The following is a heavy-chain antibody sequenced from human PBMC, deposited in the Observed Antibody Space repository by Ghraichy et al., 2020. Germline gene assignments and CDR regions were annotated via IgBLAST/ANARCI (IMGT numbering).Heavy chain of an antibody. D-gene: IGHD3-22*01. V-gene: IGHV1-18*04. CDR3: ARDQVYDYDSSGYRRYYYYYGMDV. CDR1: GKPFTSYG. CDR2: ISSYNGNT. Sequence: ASVKVSCKASGKPFTSYGIRLVRQAPVQGLEWMGWISSYNGNTNYAQKLQGRVTMTTDTSTSTAYMELRSLRSDDTAVYYCARDQVYDYDSSGYRRYYYYYGMDVWGKGTTVTVSS. J-gene: IGHJ6*04.